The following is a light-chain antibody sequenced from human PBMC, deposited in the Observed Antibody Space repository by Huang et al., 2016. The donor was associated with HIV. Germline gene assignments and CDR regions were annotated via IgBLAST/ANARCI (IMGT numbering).Light chain of an antibody. V-gene: IGKV3-20*01. CDR3: QQYGSSPYT. CDR1: QSVTSGY. CDR2: GAS. J-gene: IGKJ2*01. Sequence: EIVLTQSPGTLTLSPGERATLSCRASQSVTSGYLAWYQQKPGQAPRLLIYGASSRAPGVPDRFSGSGSGTDFTLTISRLEPEDFAVYYCQQYGSSPYTFGQGTKLEIK.